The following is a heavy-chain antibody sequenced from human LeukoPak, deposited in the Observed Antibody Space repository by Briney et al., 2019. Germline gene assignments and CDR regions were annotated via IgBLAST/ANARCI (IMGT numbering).Heavy chain of an antibody. CDR2: IYYSGST. V-gene: IGHV4-39*01. CDR1: GGSISSSSYY. CDR3: ARNHYYGSGRLPPCFDY. Sequence: PSETLSLTCTVSGGSISSSSYYWGWIRQPPGKGLEWIGSIYYSGSTYYNPSLKSRVTISVDTSKNQFSLKLSSVTAADTVVYYCARNHYYGSGRLPPCFDYWGQGTLVTVSS. D-gene: IGHD3-10*01. J-gene: IGHJ4*02.